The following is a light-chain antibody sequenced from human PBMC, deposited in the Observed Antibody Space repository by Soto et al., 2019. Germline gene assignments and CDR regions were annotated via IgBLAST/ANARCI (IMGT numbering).Light chain of an antibody. J-gene: IGKJ4*01. CDR3: QQRSNWAT. CDR1: QSVSSY. Sequence: PGERATLSCRASQSVSSYLAWYQQKPGQAPRLLIYDASNRATGIPARFSGSGSGTDFTLTISSLEPEDFVVYYCQQRSNWATFGGGTKVDIK. V-gene: IGKV3-11*01. CDR2: DAS.